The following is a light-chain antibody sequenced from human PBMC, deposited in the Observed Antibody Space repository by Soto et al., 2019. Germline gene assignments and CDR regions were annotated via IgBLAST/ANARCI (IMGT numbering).Light chain of an antibody. V-gene: IGLV2-23*01. CDR2: EGN. CDR1: SSDVGSYNL. J-gene: IGLJ2*01. CDR3: CSYAGSSTYVV. Sequence: QSALTQPASVSGSPGQSITISCTGTSSDVGSYNLVSWYQQHPGKAPKLMIYEGNKRPSGVSNRFSGSKSGNTASLTISGLQAEDKADYHCCSYAGSSTYVVFGGGTKLTVL.